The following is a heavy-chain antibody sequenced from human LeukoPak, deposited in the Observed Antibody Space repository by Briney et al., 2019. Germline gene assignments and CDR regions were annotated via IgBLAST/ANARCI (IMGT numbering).Heavy chain of an antibody. CDR1: GYTFTGYY. CDR3: ARRHYGSGSPFDY. CDR2: INPNSGGT. J-gene: IGHJ4*02. Sequence: ASVKVSCKASGYTFTGYYMHWVRQAPGQGLEWMGWINPNSGGTNYARKFQGRVTMTRDTSISTAYMELSRLRSDDTAVYYCARRHYGSGSPFDYWGQGTLVTVSS. D-gene: IGHD3-10*01. V-gene: IGHV1-2*02.